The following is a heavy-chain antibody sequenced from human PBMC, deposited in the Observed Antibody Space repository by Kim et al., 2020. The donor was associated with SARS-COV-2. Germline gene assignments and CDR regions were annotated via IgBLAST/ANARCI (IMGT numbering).Heavy chain of an antibody. CDR3: ARDRYYDILTRGGPIDY. V-gene: IGHV1-3*01. Sequence: ASVKVSCKASGYTFTSYAMHWVRQAPGQRLEWMGWINAGNGNTKYSQKFQGRVTITRDTSASTAYMELSSLRSEDTAVYYCARDRYYDILTRGGPIDYWGQGTLVTVSS. CDR1: GYTFTSYA. CDR2: INAGNGNT. J-gene: IGHJ4*02. D-gene: IGHD3-9*01.